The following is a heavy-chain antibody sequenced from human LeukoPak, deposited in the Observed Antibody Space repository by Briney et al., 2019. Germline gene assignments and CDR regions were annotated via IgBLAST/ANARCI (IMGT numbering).Heavy chain of an antibody. CDR2: INHSGST. CDR1: GGSFSGYY. D-gene: IGHD2-2*01. Sequence: PSETLSLTCAVSGGSFSGYYWSWIRQPPGKGLGWIGEINHSGSTNYNPSLKSRVTISVDTSKNQFSLKLSSVTAADTAVYYCAREGYPRRYCSSTSCRSGYYYMDVWGKGTTVTVSS. V-gene: IGHV4-34*01. J-gene: IGHJ6*03. CDR3: AREGYPRRYCSSTSCRSGYYYMDV.